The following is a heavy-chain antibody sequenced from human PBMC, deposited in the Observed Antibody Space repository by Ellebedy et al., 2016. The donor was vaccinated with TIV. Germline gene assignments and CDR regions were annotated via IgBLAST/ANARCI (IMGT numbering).Heavy chain of an antibody. CDR2: IWYDGTKK. J-gene: IGHJ4*02. D-gene: IGHD6-19*01. CDR1: GFTFSIYG. CDR3: ARDPGIAEAGTVPPNIGFDL. V-gene: IGHV3-33*08. Sequence: GESLKISCAASGFTFSIYGMQWVRQTPGEGLEWSEVIWYDGTKKFYAESVKGRFTISRDNSQNTLYLQMNSLGVEDTDVYHCARDPGIAEAGTVPPNIGFDLWGQGALVTVSS.